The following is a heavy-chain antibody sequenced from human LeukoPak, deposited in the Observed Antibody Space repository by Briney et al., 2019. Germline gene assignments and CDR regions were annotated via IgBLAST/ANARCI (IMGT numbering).Heavy chain of an antibody. CDR2: ISFTSGTI. D-gene: IGHD3-10*01. CDR3: ARVDTKSYGSAYMDV. Sequence: GGSLRLSCAASGFTFSSYSMNWVRQAPGKGLEWVSYISFTSGTIYYADSVKGRFTVSRDNAKNSSFLQLDVLRAEDIAVYYCARVDTKSYGSAYMDVWGSGTTVTVSS. J-gene: IGHJ6*03. V-gene: IGHV3-48*04. CDR1: GFTFSSYS.